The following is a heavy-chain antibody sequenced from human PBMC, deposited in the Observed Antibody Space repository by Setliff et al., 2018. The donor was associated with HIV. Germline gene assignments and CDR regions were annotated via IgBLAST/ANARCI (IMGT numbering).Heavy chain of an antibody. V-gene: IGHV4-31*03. D-gene: IGHD3-22*01. J-gene: IGHJ4*01. CDR3: ARGTSGGHSSGYYYFDY. CDR1: GASISSGGYY. Sequence: SETLSLTCTVSGASISSGGYYWSWIRQHPVKGLEWIGYIYYTGTTFYNPSLESRLIISLDTPKKQFSLRLSSVTAADTAVYYCARGTSGGHSSGYYYFDYWGHGTLVTVSS. CDR2: IYYTGTT.